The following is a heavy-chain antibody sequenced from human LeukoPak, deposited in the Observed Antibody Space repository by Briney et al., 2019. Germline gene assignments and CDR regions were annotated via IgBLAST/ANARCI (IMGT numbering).Heavy chain of an antibody. CDR2: ISGSGGST. J-gene: IGHJ4*02. CDR3: AKWIQLWLLDY. Sequence: GGSLRLSCAASGFAFSSYAMSWVRQAPGKGLEGVSAISGSGGSTYYADSVKGRFTISRDNSKNTLYLQMNSMRAEDTAVYYCAKWIQLWLLDYWGQGTLVTVSS. CDR1: GFAFSSYA. V-gene: IGHV3-23*01. D-gene: IGHD5-18*01.